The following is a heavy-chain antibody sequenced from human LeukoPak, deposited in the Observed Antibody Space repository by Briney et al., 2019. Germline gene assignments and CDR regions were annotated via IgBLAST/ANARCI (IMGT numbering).Heavy chain of an antibody. J-gene: IGHJ4*02. Sequence: GGSLRLSCAASGFTFRSSEMNWVRQAPGKGLEWVSYISGSGSTIFYADSVKGRFTISRDNAKNSLYLQMNSLRAEDTATYYCARADYSSGWVSWGQGTLVTVSS. CDR3: ARADYSSGWVS. V-gene: IGHV3-48*03. D-gene: IGHD6-19*01. CDR2: ISGSGSTI. CDR1: GFTFRSSE.